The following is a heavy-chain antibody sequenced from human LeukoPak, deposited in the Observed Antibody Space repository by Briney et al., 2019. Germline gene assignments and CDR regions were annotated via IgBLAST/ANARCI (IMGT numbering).Heavy chain of an antibody. Sequence: GGSLRLSCAASGFTFSSYWMHWVRQAPGKGLEWVADINQDGSEKYYVDSVRGRFTISRDNAENSLYLQMNSLRAEDTAVYYCVRAIGANVSYWGQGTLVTVSS. CDR2: INQDGSEK. CDR1: GFTFSSYW. D-gene: IGHD3-10*01. V-gene: IGHV3-7*03. CDR3: VRAIGANVSY. J-gene: IGHJ4*02.